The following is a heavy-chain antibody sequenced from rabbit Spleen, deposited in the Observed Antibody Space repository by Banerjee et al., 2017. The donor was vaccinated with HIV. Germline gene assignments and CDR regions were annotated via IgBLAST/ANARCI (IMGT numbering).Heavy chain of an antibody. CDR3: ARDGAGGSYFAL. Sequence: QEQLKESGGGLVQPGGSLKLSCTASGFSFSNKAVMCWVRQAPGKGLEWIACINAVTGKAVYASWAKGRFTFSKTSSTTVTLQVTSLTAADTATYFCARDGAGGSYFALWGPGTLVTVS. J-gene: IGHJ4*01. CDR1: GFSFSNKAV. V-gene: IGHV1S45*01. CDR2: INAVTGKA. D-gene: IGHD8-1*01.